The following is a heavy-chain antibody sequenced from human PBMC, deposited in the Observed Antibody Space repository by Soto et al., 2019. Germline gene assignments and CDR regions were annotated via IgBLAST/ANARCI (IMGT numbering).Heavy chain of an antibody. V-gene: IGHV3-11*05. CDR1: GFTFSDYY. D-gene: IGHD4-17*01. J-gene: IGHJ4*02. CDR3: ARETDYGFDY. CDR2: ISSSSSYT. Sequence: GRSLRLSCAASGFTFSDYYMSWIRQAPGKGLEWVSYISSSSSYTDYADSVKGRFTISRDNAKNSLYLQMNSLRAEDTAVYYCARETDYGFDYWGQGTLVTVSS.